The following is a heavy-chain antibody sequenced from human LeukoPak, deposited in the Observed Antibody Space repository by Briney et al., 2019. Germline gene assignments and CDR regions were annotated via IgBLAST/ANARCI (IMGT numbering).Heavy chain of an antibody. CDR2: IYSGGYT. D-gene: IGHD5-24*01. CDR3: AKDGAKRWLQFRSHYSYYMDV. Sequence: PGGSLRLSCAASGFTVSSSYMIWVRQAPGKGLEWVSVIYSGGYTYYADSVKGRFTISRDHSKNTLYLQMNSLRAEDTAVYYCAKDGAKRWLQFRSHYSYYMDVWGKGTTVTVSS. V-gene: IGHV3-53*05. CDR1: GFTVSSSY. J-gene: IGHJ6*03.